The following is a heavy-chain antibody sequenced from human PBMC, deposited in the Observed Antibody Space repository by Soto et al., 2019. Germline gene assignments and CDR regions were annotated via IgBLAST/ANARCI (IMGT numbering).Heavy chain of an antibody. CDR2: IIPIFGTA. CDR1: GGTFSSYA. J-gene: IGHJ4*02. Sequence: QVQLVQSGAEVKKPGSSVKVSCKASGGTFSSYAISWVRQAPGQGLEWMGGIIPIFGTANYAQKFRGRVTITADESTSTAYMELSSLRSEDTAVYYCAREEVSAYCSGGTCHFDYWGQGTLVTVSS. D-gene: IGHD2-15*01. V-gene: IGHV1-69*12. CDR3: AREEVSAYCSGGTCHFDY.